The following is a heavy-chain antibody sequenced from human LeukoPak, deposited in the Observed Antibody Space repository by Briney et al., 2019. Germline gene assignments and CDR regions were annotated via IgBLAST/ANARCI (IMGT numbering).Heavy chain of an antibody. CDR2: IYYSGNT. CDR3: ARGSSSWYYFDY. D-gene: IGHD6-13*01. Sequence: PSETLSLTCTVSGVSISSSNSYWGWIRQPPGKGLEWIGSIYYSGNTYYNASLKSQVSISIDTSKNQFSLRLTSVTAADTAVYYCARGSSSWYYFDYWGQGTLVTVSS. V-gene: IGHV4-39*01. CDR1: GVSISSSNSY. J-gene: IGHJ4*02.